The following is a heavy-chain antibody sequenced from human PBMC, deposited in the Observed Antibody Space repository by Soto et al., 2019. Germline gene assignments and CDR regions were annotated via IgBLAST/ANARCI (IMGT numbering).Heavy chain of an antibody. Sequence: EVQLLESGGGLVQPGGSLRLSCAASGFTFSGYAMSWVRQAPGKGLEWVSAISGSGGSTYYADSVKGRFTISRDNSKNTLYLQMNSLRAEDTAVYYCAKGGEWLRSEYYFDYWGQGTLVTVSS. CDR3: AKGGEWLRSEYYFDY. CDR2: ISGSGGST. J-gene: IGHJ4*02. CDR1: GFTFSGYA. V-gene: IGHV3-23*01. D-gene: IGHD5-12*01.